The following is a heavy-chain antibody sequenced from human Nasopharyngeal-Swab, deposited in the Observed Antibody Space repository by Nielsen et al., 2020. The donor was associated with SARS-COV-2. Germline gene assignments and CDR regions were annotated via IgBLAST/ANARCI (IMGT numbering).Heavy chain of an antibody. CDR3: AKKWSPFILTWGMDV. D-gene: IGHD3-9*01. V-gene: IGHV3-30*18. J-gene: IGHJ6*02. CDR2: ISYEGSKK. CDR1: GFSFNNYG. Sequence: LKISCAASGFSFNNYGIHWVRQAPGKGLEWVAVISYEGSKKYYVDSVEGRFTISKDNSKNMVYLQMNSLRTGDTAVYYCAKKWSPFILTWGMDVWGQGTTVTVSS.